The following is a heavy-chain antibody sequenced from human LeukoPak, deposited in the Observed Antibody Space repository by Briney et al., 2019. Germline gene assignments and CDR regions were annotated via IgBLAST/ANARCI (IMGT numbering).Heavy chain of an antibody. Sequence: SQTLSLTCTVSGGSIISSAYYWSWIRQPPGKGLEWIGYIYYSGSTYYNPSLKSRVTISLDTSKNQFTLKLSSVTAADTAVYYCARLYYDFWSGYYTHYFDYWGQGTLVTVSS. D-gene: IGHD3-3*01. CDR3: ARLYYDFWSGYYTHYFDY. CDR1: GGSIISSAYY. J-gene: IGHJ4*02. CDR2: IYYSGST. V-gene: IGHV4-30-4*08.